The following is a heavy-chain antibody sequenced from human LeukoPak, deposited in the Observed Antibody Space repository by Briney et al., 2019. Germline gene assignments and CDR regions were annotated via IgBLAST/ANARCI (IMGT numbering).Heavy chain of an antibody. V-gene: IGHV3-23*01. CDR1: GFTFSNYA. CDR3: AKDPVVFHGGSGWHYFDY. CDR2: ISGSGVST. Sequence: GGSLRLSCAASGFTFSNYAMSWVRQTPGKGLEWVSTISGSGVSTYYGDSVYADSVKGRFTISRDDSKNTLHLQMNSLRAEDTAIYYCAKDPVVFHGGSGWHYFDYWGQGTLVTVSS. D-gene: IGHD6-19*01. J-gene: IGHJ4*02.